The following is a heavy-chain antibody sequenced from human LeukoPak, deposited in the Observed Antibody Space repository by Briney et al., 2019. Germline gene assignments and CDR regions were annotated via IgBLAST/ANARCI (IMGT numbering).Heavy chain of an antibody. Sequence: GGSLRLSCAASGFTFSSYAMSWVRQAPGKGLEWVSGISGSGDSTYYADSVKGRCTISRDNSKNTLYLQMNSLRAEGTAVYFCSRTKSSTWYNWFDPWGQGTLVTVSS. J-gene: IGHJ5*02. CDR3: SRTKSSTWYNWFDP. CDR2: ISGSGDST. V-gene: IGHV3-23*01. D-gene: IGHD6-13*01. CDR1: GFTFSSYA.